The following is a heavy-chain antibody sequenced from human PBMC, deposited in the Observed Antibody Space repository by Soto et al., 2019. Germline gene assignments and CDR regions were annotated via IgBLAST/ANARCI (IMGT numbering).Heavy chain of an antibody. V-gene: IGHV1-8*01. D-gene: IGHD6-6*01. CDR1: GYTFTSYD. CDR3: ARGKSIAARRYFDY. J-gene: IGHJ4*02. Sequence: ASVKVSCKASGYTFTSYDINWVRQATGQGLEWMGWMNPNSGNTGYAQKFQGRVTMTRNTSISTAYMELSSLRSEDTAVYYCARGKSIAARRYFDYWGQGTLVTVSS. CDR2: MNPNSGNT.